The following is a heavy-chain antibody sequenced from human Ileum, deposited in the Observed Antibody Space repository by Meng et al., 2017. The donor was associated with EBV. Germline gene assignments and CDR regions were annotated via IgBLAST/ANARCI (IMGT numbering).Heavy chain of an antibody. V-gene: IGHV3-30-3*01. CDR3: ARDRDGYHDY. Sequence: QGRLGDPGGGVVQPGSSLQLAWAASGFTFSSYAMHWVRQAPGKGLEWVAVISYDGSNKYYADSVKGRFTISRDNSKNTLYLQMNSLRAEDTAVYYCARDRDGYHDYWGQGTLVTVSS. CDR2: ISYDGSNK. CDR1: GFTFSSYA. D-gene: IGHD5-24*01. J-gene: IGHJ4*02.